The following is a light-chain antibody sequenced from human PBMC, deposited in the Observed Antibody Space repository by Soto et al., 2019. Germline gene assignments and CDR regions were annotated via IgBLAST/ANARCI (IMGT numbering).Light chain of an antibody. V-gene: IGLV2-14*03. Sequence: QSVLTQPASVSGSPGQSVTISCTGTSSDVGAYKYVSWYQKHPGKAPKLMIYGVSNRPSGISNRFSGSKSGNTAFLTISGLQPEDEADYYCSAFTGPTTLDVFGTGTKFTVL. CDR3: SAFTGPTTLDV. CDR1: SSDVGAYKY. CDR2: GVS. J-gene: IGLJ1*01.